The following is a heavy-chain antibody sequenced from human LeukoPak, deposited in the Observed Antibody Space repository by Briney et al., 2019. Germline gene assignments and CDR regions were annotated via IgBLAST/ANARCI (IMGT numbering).Heavy chain of an antibody. J-gene: IGHJ4*02. CDR1: GGSISSYY. D-gene: IGHD6-19*01. Sequence: SETLSLTCTVSGGSISSYYWSWIRQPPGKGLEWIGYIYYSGSTNYNPSLKSRVTISVDTSKNQFSLKLSSVTAADTAVYYCARDGGVGSSGSTDYWGQGTLVTVSS. CDR2: IYYSGST. CDR3: ARDGGVGSSGSTDY. V-gene: IGHV4-59*01.